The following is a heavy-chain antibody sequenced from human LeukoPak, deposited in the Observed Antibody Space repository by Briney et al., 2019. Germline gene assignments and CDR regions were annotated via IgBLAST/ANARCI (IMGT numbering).Heavy chain of an antibody. CDR2: ISAYNGNT. Sequence: GASLKVSCKASGYTFTSYGISWVRQAPGQGLEWMGRISAYNGNTNYAQKLQGRVTMTTDTSTSTAYMELRSLRSDDTAVYYCARDSPYYYDSSGYYLDAFDIWGQGTMVTVSS. V-gene: IGHV1-18*01. D-gene: IGHD3-22*01. J-gene: IGHJ3*02. CDR1: GYTFTSYG. CDR3: ARDSPYYYDSSGYYLDAFDI.